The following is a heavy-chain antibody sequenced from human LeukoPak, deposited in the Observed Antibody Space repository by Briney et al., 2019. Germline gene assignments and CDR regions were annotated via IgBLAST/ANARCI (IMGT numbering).Heavy chain of an antibody. CDR1: GYTFTSYA. D-gene: IGHD6-13*01. CDR3: AREIAAADYWYFDL. CDR2: INTNTGNP. V-gene: IGHV7-4-1*02. J-gene: IGHJ2*01. Sequence: ASVKVSCKASGYTFTSYAMNWVRQAPGQGLEWMGWINTNTGNPTYAQGFTGRFVFSLDTSVSTAYLQISSLKAEDTAVYYCAREIAAADYWYFDLWGRGTQVTVSS.